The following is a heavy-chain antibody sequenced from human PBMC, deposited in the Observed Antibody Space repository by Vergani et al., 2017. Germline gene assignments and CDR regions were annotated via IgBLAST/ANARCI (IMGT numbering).Heavy chain of an antibody. CDR1: EYSFGHYW. V-gene: IGHV5-51*01. CDR3: ARHTTYTDS. D-gene: IGHD1-1*01. Sequence: EVELVQSGPEMRKPGESLKISCKGSEYSFGHYWIGWVRQMPGKGLEWMGIMYPADSDTRYSPSFQGQVTISADKSISTAFLQWDSLKAADTALYYCARHTTYTDSWGQGTLVTVSS. CDR2: MYPADSDT. J-gene: IGHJ4*02.